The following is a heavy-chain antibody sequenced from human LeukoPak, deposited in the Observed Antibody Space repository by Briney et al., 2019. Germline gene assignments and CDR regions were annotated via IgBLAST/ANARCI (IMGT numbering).Heavy chain of an antibody. D-gene: IGHD2-15*01. CDR3: ARDRWELLSNSYHYCGLDV. J-gene: IGHJ6*02. CDR2: INSDGSST. Sequence: GGSLRLSCAASGFTFSTFWMHWVRQAPGKGLVWVSGINSDGSSTTYADSVKGRFTISRDNAKNTLYLQMNSLRAEDTAVYYCARDRWELLSNSYHYCGLDVWGQGTTVTVSS. CDR1: GFTFSTFW. V-gene: IGHV3-74*03.